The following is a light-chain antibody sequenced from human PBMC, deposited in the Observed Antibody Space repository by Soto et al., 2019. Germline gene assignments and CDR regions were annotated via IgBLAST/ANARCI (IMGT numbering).Light chain of an antibody. CDR1: SSDVGGYKY. CDR2: EVS. Sequence: QSVLTQPASVSGSPGQSITISCTGTSSDVGGYKYVSWYQQHPGRAPKLVIYEVSNRPSGVSNRFSGSKSGNTASLTISGLQAEDEADYYCSLYTITSIRSVFGTGTKVTVL. CDR3: SLYTITSIRSV. V-gene: IGLV2-14*01. J-gene: IGLJ1*01.